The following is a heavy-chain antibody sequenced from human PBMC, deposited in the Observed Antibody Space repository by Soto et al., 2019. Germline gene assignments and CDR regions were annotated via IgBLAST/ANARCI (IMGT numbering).Heavy chain of an antibody. CDR3: AKSHYYDSSGSFDY. J-gene: IGHJ4*02. D-gene: IGHD3-22*01. CDR1: GFTFSSYA. Sequence: LRLSCAASGFTFSSYAMSWVRQAPGKGLEWVSAISGSGGSTYYADSVKGRFTISRDNSKNTLYLQMNSLRAEDTAVYYCAKSHYYDSSGSFDYWGQGTLVTVSS. CDR2: ISGSGGST. V-gene: IGHV3-23*01.